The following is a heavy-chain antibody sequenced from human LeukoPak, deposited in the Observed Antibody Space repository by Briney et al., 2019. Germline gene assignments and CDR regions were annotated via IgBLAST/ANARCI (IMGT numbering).Heavy chain of an antibody. CDR3: ARDFGTTGWHTFDY. CDR1: GDSVSSKNGA. CDR2: TYYRSKWYN. V-gene: IGHV6-1*01. J-gene: IGHJ4*02. Sequence: SQTLSHTCVVSGDSVSSKNGAWNWIRQSPSGGLEWLGRTYYRSKWYNDYAESMEGRITISRDTSKNQYSLHLNSVTPDDTAVYYCARDFGTTGWHTFDYWGQGTLVTVSS. D-gene: IGHD6-19*01.